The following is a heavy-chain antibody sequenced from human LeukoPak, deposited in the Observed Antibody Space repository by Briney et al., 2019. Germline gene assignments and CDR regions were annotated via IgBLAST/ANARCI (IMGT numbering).Heavy chain of an antibody. V-gene: IGHV1-18*01. CDR3: ARGISGYDSSVLGY. CDR2: ISAYNGNT. CDR1: GYTFTSYG. Sequence: ASVKVSCKASGYTFTSYGISWVRQAPGQGLEWMGWISAYNGNTNYAQKLQGRVTMTTDTSTSTAYMELRSLRSDDTAVYYCARGISGYDSSVLGYWGQGTLVTVSS. D-gene: IGHD5-12*01. J-gene: IGHJ4*02.